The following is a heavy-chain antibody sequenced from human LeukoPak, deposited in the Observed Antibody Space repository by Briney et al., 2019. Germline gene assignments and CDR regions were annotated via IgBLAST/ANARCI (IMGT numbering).Heavy chain of an antibody. CDR3: AKVGGYSSRWYDYGMDV. CDR2: ISGSGGST. Sequence: GGSLRLSCAASGFTFSSYAMSWVRQAPGKGLEWVSAISGSGGSTYYADSVKGRFTISRDNSKNTLYLQMNSLRAEDTAVYYCAKVGGYSSRWYDYGMDVWGQGTTVTVSS. CDR1: GFTFSSYA. V-gene: IGHV3-23*01. J-gene: IGHJ6*02. D-gene: IGHD6-13*01.